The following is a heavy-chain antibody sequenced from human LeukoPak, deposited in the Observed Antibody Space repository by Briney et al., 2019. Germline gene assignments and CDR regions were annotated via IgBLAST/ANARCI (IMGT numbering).Heavy chain of an antibody. J-gene: IGHJ4*02. D-gene: IGHD3-10*01. Sequence: PGGSLRLSCAASGFAFSTYGMHWVRQAPGKGLEWVAFIRYDGSNKYYADSVKGRFTISRDNSKNTLYLQMNSLRADDTAVYYCAGDDTTRVRGHDCWGQGPLVTVSS. V-gene: IGHV3-30*02. CDR1: GFAFSTYG. CDR3: AGDDTTRVRGHDC. CDR2: IRYDGSNK.